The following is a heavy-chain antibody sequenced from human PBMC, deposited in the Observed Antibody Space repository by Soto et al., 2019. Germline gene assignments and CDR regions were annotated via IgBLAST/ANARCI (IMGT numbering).Heavy chain of an antibody. D-gene: IGHD1-1*01. CDR2: MSHSGGT. CDR3: ALVERGPATTDVDAFHI. CDR1: GGSVNSGNYY. V-gene: IGHV4-34*01. J-gene: IGHJ3*02. Sequence: QVQLQQWGAGLLKPSETLSLTCAVFGGSVNSGNYYWSWIRQPPGKGLAWIGEMSHSGGTNFNHSPTSRVTVTLDTSKNKISLKLSSVTAADTALDYCALVERGPATTDVDAFHIWGPGTMVTVSS.